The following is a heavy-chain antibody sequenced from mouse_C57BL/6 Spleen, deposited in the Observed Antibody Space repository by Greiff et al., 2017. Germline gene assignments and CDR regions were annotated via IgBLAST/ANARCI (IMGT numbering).Heavy chain of an antibody. V-gene: IGHV3-6*01. J-gene: IGHJ2*01. Sequence: VQLKESGPGLVKPSQSLSLTCSVTGYSITSGYYWNWIRQFPGNKLEWMGYISYDGSNNYNPSLKNRISITRDTSKNQFFLKLNSVTTEDTATYYCARDLLLGYWGQGTTLTVSS. CDR2: ISYDGSN. CDR3: ARDLLLGY. D-gene: IGHD1-1*01. CDR1: GYSITSGYY.